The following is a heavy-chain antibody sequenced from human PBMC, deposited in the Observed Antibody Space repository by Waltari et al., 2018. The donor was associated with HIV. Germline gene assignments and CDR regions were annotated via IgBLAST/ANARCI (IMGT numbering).Heavy chain of an antibody. Sequence: EVLLAESGGGLIQPGGSLGLSCTASNFSIPGKHVTWIRQAPGGSLEWVAVIYPDDTTHYADSVSGRFTISRAKSRTKVFLLMNSLFVDDTATYFCATGVRYYGPWGQGTRVTVSS. CDR1: NFSIPGKH. CDR2: IYPDDTT. J-gene: IGHJ5*02. V-gene: IGHV3-53*01. CDR3: ATGVRYYGP. D-gene: IGHD3-3*01.